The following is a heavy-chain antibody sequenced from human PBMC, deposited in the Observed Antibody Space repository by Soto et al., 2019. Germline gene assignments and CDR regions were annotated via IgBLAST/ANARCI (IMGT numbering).Heavy chain of an antibody. D-gene: IGHD1-26*01. CDR2: IPFNGMQQ. CDR3: VTALPSGGRLVEREFDY. J-gene: IGHJ4*02. Sequence: QVQLVESGGGVIQPGRSLRLSCAASGFTFSIYGMHWVRQAPGKGPEWVAAIPFNGMQQYYADSVKGRFSISRDNSKSTLYLQMSSLGADDTAVYYCVTALPSGGRLVEREFDYWGQGALVTVSS. V-gene: IGHV3-30*03. CDR1: GFTFSIYG.